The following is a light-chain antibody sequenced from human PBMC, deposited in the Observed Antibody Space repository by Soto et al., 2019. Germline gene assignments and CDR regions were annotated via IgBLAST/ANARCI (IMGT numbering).Light chain of an antibody. CDR3: MSFTSSNTYV. V-gene: IGLV2-14*01. J-gene: IGLJ1*01. CDR2: DVA. Sequence: SVVSHPAYPFRSPWQTNTNSCTGTSSDVGGYNYVSWYQQHPGKAPKLMIYDVANRPSGVSYRFSASKSGNTASLTISGLQAQDEADYYCMSFTSSNTYVFGTGTKVTVL. CDR1: SSDVGGYNY.